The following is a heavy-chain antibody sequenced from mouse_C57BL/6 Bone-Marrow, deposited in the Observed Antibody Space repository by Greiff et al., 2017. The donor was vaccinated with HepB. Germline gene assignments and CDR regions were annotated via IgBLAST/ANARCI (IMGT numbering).Heavy chain of an antibody. V-gene: IGHV5-17*01. CDR1: GFTFSDYG. Sequence: EVQRVESGGGLVKPGGSLKLSCAASGFTFSDYGMHWVRQGPEKGLEWVAYISSGSSTIYYADTVKGRFTISRDNAKNTLFLQMTSLRSEDTAMYYCARYGYYGGYFDYWGQGTTLTVSS. J-gene: IGHJ2*01. CDR3: ARYGYYGGYFDY. D-gene: IGHD2-3*01. CDR2: ISSGSSTI.